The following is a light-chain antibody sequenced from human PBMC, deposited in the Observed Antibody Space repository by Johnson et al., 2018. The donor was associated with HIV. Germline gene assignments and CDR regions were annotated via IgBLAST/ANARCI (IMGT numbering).Light chain of an antibody. J-gene: IGLJ1*01. CDR3: ATWDGSLTIGGV. CDR2: DNN. V-gene: IGLV1-51*01. CDR1: SSNIGTND. Sequence: QSVLTQPPSVSAAPGQKVTFSCSGSSSNIGTNDVSWYQQFPGAAPKLLIYDNNKRPSGIPDRFSGSQSGTSATLGITGLQTGDEAVYYCATWDGSLTIGGVFGTGTKVTVL.